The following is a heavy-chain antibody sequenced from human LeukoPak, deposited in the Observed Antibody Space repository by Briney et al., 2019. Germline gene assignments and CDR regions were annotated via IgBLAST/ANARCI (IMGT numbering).Heavy chain of an antibody. J-gene: IGHJ4*02. CDR1: GFTFSDYY. V-gene: IGHV3-11*01. CDR3: ARSIIGVAGTARVY. CDR2: ISKTASDI. D-gene: IGHD6-19*01. Sequence: PGGSLRLSCAASGFTFSDYYMSWIRQAPGKGLEWVSYISKTASDIYYGDSVKGRFTTSRDNAKNSLYLQMNSLRAEDTAIYYCARSIIGVAGTARVYWGQGTLVTVSS.